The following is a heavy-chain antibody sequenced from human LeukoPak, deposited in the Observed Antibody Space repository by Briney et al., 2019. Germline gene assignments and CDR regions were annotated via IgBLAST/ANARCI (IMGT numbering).Heavy chain of an antibody. CDR3: AKPYGDCSSTSCYYFDY. CDR1: GFTFSSHA. V-gene: IGHV3-23*01. J-gene: IGHJ4*02. CDR2: ISGSGGST. D-gene: IGHD2-2*01. Sequence: GGSLRLSCAASGFTFSSHAMSWVRQAPGKGLEWVSAISGSGGSTYYADSVKGRFTISRDNSKNTLYLQMNSLRAEDTAVYYCAKPYGDCSSTSCYYFDYWGQGTLVTVSS.